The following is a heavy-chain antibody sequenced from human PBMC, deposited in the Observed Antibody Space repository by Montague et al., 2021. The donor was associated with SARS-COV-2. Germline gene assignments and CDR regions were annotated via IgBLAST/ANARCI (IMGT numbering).Heavy chain of an antibody. CDR2: IYYSGST. D-gene: IGHD5-24*01. Sequence: SETLSLTCTVSGGSISSYYWSWIRQPPGKGLEWIGYIYYSGSTNYNPSLKSRVTVPVDTSKNQFSLKLSSVTAADTAVYYCAREDRWNWFDPWGQGTLVIVSS. V-gene: IGHV4-59*13. J-gene: IGHJ5*02. CDR1: GGSISSYY. CDR3: AREDRWNWFDP.